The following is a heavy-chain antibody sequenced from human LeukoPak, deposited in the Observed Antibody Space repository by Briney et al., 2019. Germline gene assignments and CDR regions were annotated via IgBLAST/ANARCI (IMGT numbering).Heavy chain of an antibody. Sequence: GGSLRLSCAASGFTFSSYWMYWVRQAPGKGLVWVSRINSDGSSTSYADPVKGRFTISRDNAKNTLYLQMNSLRAEDTAVYFCARDIWSNGLDVWGQGTTVTVSS. J-gene: IGHJ6*02. CDR1: GFTFSSYW. V-gene: IGHV3-74*01. CDR3: ARDIWSNGLDV. CDR2: INSDGSST. D-gene: IGHD3-16*01.